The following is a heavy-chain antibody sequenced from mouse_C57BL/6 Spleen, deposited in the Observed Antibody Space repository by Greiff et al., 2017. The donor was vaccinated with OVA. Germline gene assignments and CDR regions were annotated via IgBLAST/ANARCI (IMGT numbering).Heavy chain of an antibody. CDR1: GYTFTDYY. J-gene: IGHJ4*01. CDR2: IYPGSGNT. V-gene: IGHV1-76*01. Sequence: QVQLQQSGAELVRPGASVKLSCKASGYTFTDYYINWVKQRPGQGLEWIARIYPGSGNTYYNEKFKGKATLTAEKSSSTAYMQLSSLTSEDSAVYFCARSLYYGNYDAMDYWGQGTSVTVSS. D-gene: IGHD2-1*01. CDR3: ARSLYYGNYDAMDY.